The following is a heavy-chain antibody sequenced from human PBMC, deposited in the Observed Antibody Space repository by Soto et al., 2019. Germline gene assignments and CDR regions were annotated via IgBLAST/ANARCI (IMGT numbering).Heavy chain of an antibody. CDR1: GYTFTSYA. V-gene: IGHV1-3*01. Sequence: QVQLVQSGAEVKKPGASVKVSCKASGYTFTSYAMHWVRQAPGQRLEWMGWINAGNGNTKYSQKFQGRVTITRDTSASTAYMELSSLRSEDTAVYYCARDSGSGSYYPVDPWGQGTLVTVST. D-gene: IGHD3-10*01. J-gene: IGHJ5*02. CDR3: ARDSGSGSYYPVDP. CDR2: INAGNGNT.